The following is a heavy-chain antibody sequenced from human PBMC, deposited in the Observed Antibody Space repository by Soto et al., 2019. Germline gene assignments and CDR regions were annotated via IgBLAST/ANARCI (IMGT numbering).Heavy chain of an antibody. CDR2: IYYSGST. V-gene: IGHV4-59*11. CDR1: GDSIKTHY. Sequence: SETLSLTCNVTGDSIKTHYWSWIRQAPGKGLEWIGYIYYSGSTLYNPSLKRRVTISADTAKNQFSLRLTSLTAAETAVYYCASGWMAAFDNWGQGTLVTVPQ. D-gene: IGHD2-2*03. J-gene: IGHJ4*02. CDR3: ASGWMAAFDN.